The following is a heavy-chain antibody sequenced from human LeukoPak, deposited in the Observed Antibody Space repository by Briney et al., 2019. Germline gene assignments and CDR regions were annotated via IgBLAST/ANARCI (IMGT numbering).Heavy chain of an antibody. J-gene: IGHJ3*02. CDR3: AREIYSGYDYVDYYDSSGNSPAFDI. CDR2: INAGNGNT. V-gene: IGHV1-3*01. D-gene: IGHD3-22*01. CDR1: GYTFTSYA. Sequence: GASVKVSCKASGYTFTSYAMHWVRQAPGQRLEWMGWINAGNGNTKYSQKFQGRVTITRDTSASTAYMELSSLRSEDTAVYYCAREIYSGYDYVDYYDSSGNSPAFDIWGQGTMVTVSS.